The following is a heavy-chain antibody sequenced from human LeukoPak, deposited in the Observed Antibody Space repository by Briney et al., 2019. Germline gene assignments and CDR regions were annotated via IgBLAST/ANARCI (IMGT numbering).Heavy chain of an antibody. V-gene: IGHV3-23*01. Sequence: GVSVRLSCAASGFTFSSYAMTWVRQAPGKGLEWVSAISGRGCTTYYADSVKGRFTISRDNSKNTLYLQMNSLRAEDTAVYYCAKSTVTTGNWYFDYWGQGTLVTVSS. D-gene: IGHD4-17*01. CDR1: GFTFSSYA. J-gene: IGHJ4*02. CDR3: AKSTVTTGNWYFDY. CDR2: ISGRGCTT.